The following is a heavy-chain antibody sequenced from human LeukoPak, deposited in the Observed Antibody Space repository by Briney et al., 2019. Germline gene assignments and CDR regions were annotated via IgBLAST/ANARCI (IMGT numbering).Heavy chain of an antibody. D-gene: IGHD6-6*01. V-gene: IGHV1-46*01. Sequence: ASVRVSCKASGYTFISYQMHWVRQAPGQGLEWMGIINPTGGSTSHAQKFQGRVTMTRDTSTSTVYMELSSLRSEDTAVYYCARKGSSSCFDYWGQGTLVTVSS. J-gene: IGHJ4*02. CDR2: INPTGGST. CDR1: GYTFISYQ. CDR3: ARKGSSSCFDY.